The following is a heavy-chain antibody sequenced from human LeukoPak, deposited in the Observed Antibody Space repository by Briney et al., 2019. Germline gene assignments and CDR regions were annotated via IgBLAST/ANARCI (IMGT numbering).Heavy chain of an antibody. CDR3: ARGISSGWHYWYFDL. CDR2: IYYSGST. CDR1: GGSISSSSYY. Sequence: PSETLSLTCTVSGGSISSSSYYWGWIRQPPGKGLEWIGGIYYSGSTNYNPSLKSRVTISVDTSKNQFSLKLSSVTAADTAVYYCARGISSGWHYWYFDLWGRGTLVTVSS. D-gene: IGHD6-19*01. J-gene: IGHJ2*01. V-gene: IGHV4-39*07.